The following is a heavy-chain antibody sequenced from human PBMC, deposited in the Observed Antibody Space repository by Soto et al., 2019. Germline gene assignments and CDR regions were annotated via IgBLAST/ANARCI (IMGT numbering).Heavy chain of an antibody. D-gene: IGHD3-3*01. CDR3: ARDGTYYDFWSGYYNLKPDYYYYGMDV. V-gene: IGHV3-21*01. Sequence: PGGSLRLSCAASGFTFSSYSMNWVRQAPGKGLEWVSSISSSSSYIYYADSVKGRFTISRDNAKNSLYLQMNSLRAEDTAVYYCARDGTYYDFWSGYYNLKPDYYYYGMDVWGQGTTVTVSS. CDR2: ISSSSSYI. J-gene: IGHJ6*02. CDR1: GFTFSSYS.